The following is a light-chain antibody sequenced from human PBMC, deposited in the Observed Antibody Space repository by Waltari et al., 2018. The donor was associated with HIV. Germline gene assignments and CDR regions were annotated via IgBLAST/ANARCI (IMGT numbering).Light chain of an antibody. CDR2: DVT. Sequence: QSALTQPRSVYGSLGQSVTSPRILISSDAGGSNYVPRSQQHPGKSPKLLIFDVTNRPSGVPDRFSGSKSGDTASLTISGLQSEDEADYYCCSYAGSYDVDVVFGGGTNLTVL. CDR1: SSDAGGSNY. CDR3: CSYAGSYDVDVV. V-gene: IGLV2-11*01. J-gene: IGLJ2*01.